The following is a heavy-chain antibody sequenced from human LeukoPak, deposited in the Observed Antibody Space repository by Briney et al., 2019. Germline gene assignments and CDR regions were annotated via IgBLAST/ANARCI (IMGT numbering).Heavy chain of an antibody. J-gene: IGHJ4*02. CDR1: GFTFSSYG. CDR2: IWYDGSNK. V-gene: IGHV3-33*06. CDR3: AKENPSDYSFDY. Sequence: GGSLRLSCAASGFTFSSYGMHWVRQAPGKGLEWVAVIWYDGSNKYYADSVKGRFTISRDNSKNTLYLQMNSLRAEDTAVYYCAKENPSDYSFDYWGQGTLVTVSS. D-gene: IGHD4/OR15-4a*01.